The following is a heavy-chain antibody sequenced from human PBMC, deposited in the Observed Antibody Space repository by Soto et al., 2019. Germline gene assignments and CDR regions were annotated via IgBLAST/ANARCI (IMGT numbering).Heavy chain of an antibody. J-gene: IGHJ6*02. CDR2: IIGSGGYT. V-gene: IGHV3-23*01. CDR3: AEDCPPPFPRMDV. Sequence: RGGSLRLPCATSGFNFLDHRKTWVRPAPGKGLAWVSTIIGSGGYTYYADPVKGPVTLSNNSSKNTQYLEIHSPKAQDPALYYFAEDCPPPFPRMDVWGQGTTVTVSS. CDR1: GFNFLDHR.